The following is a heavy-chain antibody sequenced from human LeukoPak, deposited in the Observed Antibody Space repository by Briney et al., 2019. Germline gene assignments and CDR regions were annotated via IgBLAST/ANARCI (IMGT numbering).Heavy chain of an antibody. Sequence: SETLSVTCAVYGGSFSGYYWSWIRQPPGKGLEWIGEINHSGSTNYNPSLKSRVTISVDTSKNQFSLKLSSVTAADTAVYYCASSDVWDIVVVVAATWGQGTLVTVSS. CDR1: GGSFSGYY. V-gene: IGHV4-34*01. CDR2: INHSGST. J-gene: IGHJ5*02. CDR3: ASSDVWDIVVVVAAT. D-gene: IGHD2-15*01.